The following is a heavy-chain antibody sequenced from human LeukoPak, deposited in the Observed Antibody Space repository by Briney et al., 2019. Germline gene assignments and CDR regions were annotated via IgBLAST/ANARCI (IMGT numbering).Heavy chain of an antibody. V-gene: IGHV3-23*01. CDR3: AKDHRPYYYDTYGPFDF. CDR2: ISGSGGTT. J-gene: IGHJ4*02. CDR1: GFTFSNYA. Sequence: PGGSLRLSCAVSGFTFSNYAMSWVRQAPGKGLEWVSAISGSGGTTYYVDSVKGRLTISRDNSKNTLYLQMNSLRAEDTAVYSCAKDHRPYYYDTYGPFDFWGQGTLVTVSS. D-gene: IGHD3-22*01.